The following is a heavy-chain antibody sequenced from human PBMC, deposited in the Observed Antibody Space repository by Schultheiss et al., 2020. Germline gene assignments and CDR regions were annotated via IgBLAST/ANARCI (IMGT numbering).Heavy chain of an antibody. J-gene: IGHJ4*02. CDR3: ARDDDSYIEY. CDR1: GGSISSYY. V-gene: IGHV4-4*07. D-gene: IGHD3-16*01. Sequence: SETLSLTCTVSGGSISSYYWSWIRQPAGKGLEWIGRIYTSGSTNYNPSLKSRVTISVDTSKNHFSLKLSSVTAADTALYYCARDDDSYIEYWGQGTLVTVSS. CDR2: IYTSGST.